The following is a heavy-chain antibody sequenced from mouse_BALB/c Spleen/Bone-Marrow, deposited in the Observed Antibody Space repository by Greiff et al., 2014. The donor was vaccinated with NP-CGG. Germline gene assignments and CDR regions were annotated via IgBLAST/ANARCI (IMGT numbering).Heavy chain of an antibody. CDR1: GYAFSSYW. V-gene: IGHV1-80*01. CDR3: ARQYGNYFDY. J-gene: IGHJ2*01. Sequence: QVQLQQSGAELVRPGPSVKISCKASGYAFSSYWMNWVKQRPGQGLEWIGQIYPGDGDTNYNGKFKGKATLTADKSSSTAYMQLSSLTSEDSAVYFCARQYGNYFDYWGQGTTLTVSS. CDR2: IYPGDGDT. D-gene: IGHD2-10*02.